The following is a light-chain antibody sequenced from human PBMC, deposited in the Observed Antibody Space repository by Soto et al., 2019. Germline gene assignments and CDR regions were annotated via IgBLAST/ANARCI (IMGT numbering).Light chain of an antibody. Sequence: QSVLAQPPSASGTPGQRVSISCFGSNSNIGSNTVNWYQQLPGTAPKLLIYSNNQRPSGVPDRFSGSKSGTSASLAISGLQSDDEADYYCAAWDDSLSGFVFGAGTKVTVL. V-gene: IGLV1-44*01. J-gene: IGLJ1*01. CDR2: SNN. CDR1: NSNIGSNT. CDR3: AAWDDSLSGFV.